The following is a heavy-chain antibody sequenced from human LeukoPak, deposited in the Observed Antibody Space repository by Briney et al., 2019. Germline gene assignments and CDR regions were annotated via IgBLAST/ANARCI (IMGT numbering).Heavy chain of an antibody. Sequence: SETLSLTCAVYGGSFSGYYWTWIRQPPGKGLEWIGEINYSGSTNYNPSLKSRVIISVDTSKNQFSLKLTSMTAADTAVYYCARVPHDDNPLRLYYLDYWGQGTLVTVSS. J-gene: IGHJ4*02. CDR1: GGSFSGYY. CDR3: ARVPHDDNPLRLYYLDY. V-gene: IGHV4-34*01. CDR2: INYSGST. D-gene: IGHD1-14*01.